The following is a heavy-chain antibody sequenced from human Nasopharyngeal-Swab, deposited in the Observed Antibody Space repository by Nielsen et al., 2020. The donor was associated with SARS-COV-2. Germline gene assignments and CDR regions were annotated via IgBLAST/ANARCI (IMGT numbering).Heavy chain of an antibody. J-gene: IGHJ1*01. CDR3: ARPSMVRGVIRGEYFQH. Sequence: SETLSLTCAVYGGSFSNYYWSWIRQPPGKGLEWIGEINHSGSTNYNPSLKSRVTISVDTSKNQFSLKLSSVTAADTAVYYCARPSMVRGVIRGEYFQHWGQGTLVTVSS. CDR1: GGSFSNYY. D-gene: IGHD3-10*01. V-gene: IGHV4-34*01. CDR2: INHSGST.